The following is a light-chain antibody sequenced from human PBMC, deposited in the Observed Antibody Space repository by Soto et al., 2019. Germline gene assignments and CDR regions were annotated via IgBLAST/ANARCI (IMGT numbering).Light chain of an antibody. CDR1: QSISSY. V-gene: IGKV1-5*01. J-gene: IGKJ1*01. Sequence: DIQMTQSPSSLSASVGDGVTITCGASQSISSYVSWYQQKPGKAPKLLMYDASSLHSGVPSRFSGSASGTEFTLTISSLQPDDFATYYCQQYNAYPWTFGQGTKVDI. CDR3: QQYNAYPWT. CDR2: DAS.